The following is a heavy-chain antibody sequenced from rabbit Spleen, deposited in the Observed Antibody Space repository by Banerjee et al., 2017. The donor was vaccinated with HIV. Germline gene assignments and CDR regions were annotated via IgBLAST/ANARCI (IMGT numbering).Heavy chain of an antibody. V-gene: IGHV1S47*01. Sequence: EESGGDLVKPGASLTLTCTASGFDFSRFGVSWVHQAPGKGLEWIGYIDPIFGGTYYATWVNGRFTISSHNAQNTLFLQLNSLTVADTATYFCVRNSGWGVSYFTLWGPGTLVTVS. CDR1: GFDFSRFG. CDR2: IDPIFGGT. D-gene: IGHD4-1*01. CDR3: VRNSGWGVSYFTL. J-gene: IGHJ4*01.